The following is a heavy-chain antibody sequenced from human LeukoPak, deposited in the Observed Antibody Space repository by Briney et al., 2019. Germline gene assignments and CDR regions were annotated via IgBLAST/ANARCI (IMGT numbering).Heavy chain of an antibody. V-gene: IGHV4-61*02. CDR3: ARVSWVRGVIRFDY. CDR1: GDSISSGNYY. D-gene: IGHD3-10*01. J-gene: IGHJ4*02. CDR2: IYTSGST. Sequence: SQTLSLTCTVSGDSISSGNYYWSWIRQPAGKGLEWIGRIYTSGSTNYNPSLKSRVTISVDTSKNQFSLKLSSVTAADTAVYYCARVSWVRGVIRFDYWGQGTLVTVSS.